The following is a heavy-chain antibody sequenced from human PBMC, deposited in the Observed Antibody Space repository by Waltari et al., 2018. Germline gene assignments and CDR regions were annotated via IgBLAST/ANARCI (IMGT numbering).Heavy chain of an antibody. V-gene: IGHV1-2*02. Sequence: QAQLVQSAAEEKKPGASVKVSCKASGYTFTGYYMHWVRQARGQGLEWMGGINPNCGGTNYAQKFQGRVTMTRDTSISTAYMELSRVRSDDTDVYYCARREGRAVAASGDYWGQGTLVTVSS. CDR1: GYTFTGYY. D-gene: IGHD6-19*01. CDR2: INPNCGGT. CDR3: ARREGRAVAASGDY. J-gene: IGHJ4*02.